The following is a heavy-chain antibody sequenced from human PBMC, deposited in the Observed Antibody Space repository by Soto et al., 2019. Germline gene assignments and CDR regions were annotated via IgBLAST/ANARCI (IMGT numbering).Heavy chain of an antibody. V-gene: IGHV3-30*18. CDR1: GFTFSNHG. Sequence: WGSLRLSCAASGFTFSNHGMHRVRQAPGKGLEWVAVISYDGSNKYYADSVKGRFTISRDNSKNTLYLQMNSLRAEDTAVYYCAKELYYDFWSGWPHDAFDIWGQGAMVTVSS. D-gene: IGHD3-3*01. J-gene: IGHJ3*02. CDR3: AKELYYDFWSGWPHDAFDI. CDR2: ISYDGSNK.